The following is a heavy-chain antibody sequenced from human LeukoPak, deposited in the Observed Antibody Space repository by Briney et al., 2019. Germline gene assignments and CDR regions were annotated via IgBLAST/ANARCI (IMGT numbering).Heavy chain of an antibody. CDR2: ISGSGGST. D-gene: IGHD3-10*01. CDR3: AKLWFGEPNWFDP. CDR1: GFTFSSYW. Sequence: GGSLRLSCAASGFTFSSYWMHWVRQAPGKGLEWVSTISGSGGSTYYADSVKGRFTISRDNSKNTLYLQMNSLRAEDTAVYYCAKLWFGEPNWFDPWGQGTLVTVSS. V-gene: IGHV3-23*01. J-gene: IGHJ5*02.